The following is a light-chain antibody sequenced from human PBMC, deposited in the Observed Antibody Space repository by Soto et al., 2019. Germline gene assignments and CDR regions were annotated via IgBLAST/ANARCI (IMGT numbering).Light chain of an antibody. CDR3: QQYNSYTPLT. J-gene: IGKJ1*01. CDR2: DAS. CDR1: QSISSW. V-gene: IGKV1-5*01. Sequence: DIQMTQSPSTLSASVGDRVTITCRASQSISSWLAWYQQKPGKAPKLLIYDASSLESGVPSRISSSGSGTEFTLTIRSLQRDDFATYYCQQYNSYTPLTFGQGTKMEIK.